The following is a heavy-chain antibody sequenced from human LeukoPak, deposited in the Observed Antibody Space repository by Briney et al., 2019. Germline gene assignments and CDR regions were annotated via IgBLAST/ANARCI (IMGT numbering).Heavy chain of an antibody. CDR1: GFSLSTSGVG. J-gene: IGHJ4*02. D-gene: IGHD3-9*01. Sequence: SGPTLVKPTQTLTLTCSVSGFSLSTSGVGVAWIRQPPGKALEWLALVYWDDDKRYSPSLKSRLTITKDTSKQQVVLTMTNMDPVDTATHYCAHRLFNLLTGHYSLFDYWGQGILVTVSS. CDR2: VYWDDDK. CDR3: AHRLFNLLTGHYSLFDY. V-gene: IGHV2-5*02.